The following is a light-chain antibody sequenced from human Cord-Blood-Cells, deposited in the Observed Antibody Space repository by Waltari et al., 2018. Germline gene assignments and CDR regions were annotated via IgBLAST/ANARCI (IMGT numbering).Light chain of an antibody. V-gene: IGKV1-39*01. CDR3: QQSYSTPFT. CDR1: QSISSY. J-gene: IGKJ3*01. CDR2: AAS. Sequence: DIQMTQSPSSLSASVGDRVTITCRASQSISSYLNWYQQKPGKAPKILIYAASSLQSGVPSRFSGSGYGTDFTLTISSLQPEDFATYYCQQSYSTPFTFGPGTKVDIK.